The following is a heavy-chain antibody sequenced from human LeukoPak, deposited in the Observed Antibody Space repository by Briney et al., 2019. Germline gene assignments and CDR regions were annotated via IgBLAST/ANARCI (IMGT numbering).Heavy chain of an antibody. CDR2: ISGSGANT. Sequence: GGSLRLSCAASGFTSNTYAMSWVRQAPGKGLEWVSAISGSGANTYSADSVKGRFTISRDNSKSTLYLQMNSLRAEDTAVYHCVKGLAYCGGDCYDSLYPFDFWGQGTLVTVSS. J-gene: IGHJ4*02. CDR1: GFTSNTYA. CDR3: VKGLAYCGGDCYDSLYPFDF. D-gene: IGHD2-21*01. V-gene: IGHV3-23*01.